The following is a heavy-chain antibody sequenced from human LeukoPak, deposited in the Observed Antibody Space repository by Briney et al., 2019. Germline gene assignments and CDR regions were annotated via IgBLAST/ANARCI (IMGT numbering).Heavy chain of an antibody. CDR2: INHSGST. V-gene: IGHV4-34*01. CDR1: GGSFSGYY. CDR3: ARSGRRIPGWFDP. J-gene: IGHJ5*02. Sequence: SETPSLTCAVYGGSFSGYYWSWIRQPPGKGLEWIGEINHSGSTNYNPSLKSRVTISVDTSKNQFSLKLSSVTAADTAVYYCARSGRRIPGWFDPWGQGTLVTVSS. D-gene: IGHD3-10*01.